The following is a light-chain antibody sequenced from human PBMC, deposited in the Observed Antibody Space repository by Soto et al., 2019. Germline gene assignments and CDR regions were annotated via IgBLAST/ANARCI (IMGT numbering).Light chain of an antibody. CDR2: AAS. CDR3: QQLYSYPRT. Sequence: DIQLTQSPSVLSASVGDRVTITCRASQGISTSLAWYQQAPGKAPKLLIYAASTLQSGLPSRFSGSGSGTEFTLTISGLQPKDFATYYCQQLYSYPRTFGGGTKVDIK. J-gene: IGKJ4*01. V-gene: IGKV1-9*01. CDR1: QGISTS.